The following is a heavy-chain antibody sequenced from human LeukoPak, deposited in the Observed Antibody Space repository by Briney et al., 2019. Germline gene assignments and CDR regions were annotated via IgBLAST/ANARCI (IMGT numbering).Heavy chain of an antibody. CDR1: GFSFTDYA. CDR3: AKAYTRSWYAAFDI. Sequence: PGGSLRLSCAASGFSFTDYAISWVRQAPGKGLEWVSAITDSGGATYYADSVKGRFTISRDNSKNTLYLQMNSLRGDDTGIYYCAKAYTRSWYAAFDIWGQGTMVTISS. CDR2: ITDSGGAT. V-gene: IGHV3-23*01. J-gene: IGHJ3*02. D-gene: IGHD6-13*01.